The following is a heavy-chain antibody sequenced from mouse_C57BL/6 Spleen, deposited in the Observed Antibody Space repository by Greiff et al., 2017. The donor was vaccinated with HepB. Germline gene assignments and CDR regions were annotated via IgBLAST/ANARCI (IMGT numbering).Heavy chain of an antibody. J-gene: IGHJ3*01. CDR2: IDPENGDT. V-gene: IGHV14-4*01. D-gene: IGHD1-1*01. CDR3: TGGSRWFAY. CDR1: GFNIKDDY. Sequence: VHVKQSGAELVRPGASVKLSCTASGFNIKDDYMHWVKQRPEQGLEWIGWIDPENGDTEYASKFQGKATITADTSSNTAYLQLSSLTSEDTAVYYCTGGSRWFAYWGQGTLVTVSA.